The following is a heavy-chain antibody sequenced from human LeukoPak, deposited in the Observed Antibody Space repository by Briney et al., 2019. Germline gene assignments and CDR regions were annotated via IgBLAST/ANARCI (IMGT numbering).Heavy chain of an antibody. CDR3: ARGGGATRIDY. J-gene: IGHJ4*02. CDR1: GDSIRSGTYY. V-gene: IGHV4-61*02. Sequence: SESLSLTCSVSGDSIRSGTYYWSWIRQPAGKGLEWIGRIYTSGSTSYNPSLKSRVTISVDTSKNQFSLKLTSVTAADTAVYYCARGGGATRIDYWGQGPLFTVSS. CDR2: IYTSGST. D-gene: IGHD5-12*01.